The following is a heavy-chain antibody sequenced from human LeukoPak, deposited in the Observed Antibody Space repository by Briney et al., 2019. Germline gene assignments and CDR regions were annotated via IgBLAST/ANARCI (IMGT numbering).Heavy chain of an antibody. V-gene: IGHV4-4*07. CDR1: GGSISSYY. D-gene: IGHD6-19*01. CDR3: ARARSGWSFGGGYYYYYMDV. J-gene: IGHJ6*03. Sequence: PSETLSLTCTVSGGSISSYYWSWIRQPAGKGLEWIGRIYTSGSTNYNPSLKSRVTISVNKSKNHFSLKLSSVTAADTAVYYCARARSGWSFGGGYYYYYMDVWGKGTTVTVSS. CDR2: IYTSGST.